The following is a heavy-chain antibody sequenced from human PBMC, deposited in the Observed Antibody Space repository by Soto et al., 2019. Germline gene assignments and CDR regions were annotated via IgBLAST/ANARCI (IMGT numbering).Heavy chain of an antibody. V-gene: IGHV3-7*01. Sequence: GSLRLSCAASGFTFSSYWMSWVRQAPGKGLEWVANIKQDGSEKYYVDSVKGRFTISRDNAKNSLYLQMNSLRAEDTAVYYCARDKLENSSSWYYYYYYYGMDVWGQGTTVTVSS. CDR2: IKQDGSEK. D-gene: IGHD6-13*01. CDR3: ARDKLENSSSWYYYYYYYGMDV. CDR1: GFTFSSYW. J-gene: IGHJ6*02.